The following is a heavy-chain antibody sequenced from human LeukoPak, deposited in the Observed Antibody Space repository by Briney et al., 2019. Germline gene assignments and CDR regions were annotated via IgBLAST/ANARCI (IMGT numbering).Heavy chain of an antibody. V-gene: IGHV1-46*01. CDR2: INPSGGST. CDR1: GYTFTSNY. D-gene: IGHD1/OR15-1a*01. CDR3: ARAVNTPIYYFEY. Sequence: ASVKVSCKAFGYTFTSNYMHWVRQAPGQGLEWMGIINPSGGSTSYAQKFQGRITLSRDTSTSTVYMELSSLRSDDTAVYYCARAVNTPIYYFEYWVQGALVTVSS. J-gene: IGHJ4*02.